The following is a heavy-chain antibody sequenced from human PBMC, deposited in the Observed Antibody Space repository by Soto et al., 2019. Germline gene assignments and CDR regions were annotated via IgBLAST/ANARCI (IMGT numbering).Heavy chain of an antibody. Sequence: SVKVSCKASGGTFSSYTIAWVRQAPGQGLEWMGEIIPLFGTTNYVEKFQGRLTITADASTSTAYMELSSLRSEDTAMYYCARDSIAAAGTDYWGQGTLVTVSS. CDR2: IIPLFGTT. D-gene: IGHD6-13*01. CDR1: GGTFSSYT. CDR3: ARDSIAAAGTDY. V-gene: IGHV1-69*13. J-gene: IGHJ4*02.